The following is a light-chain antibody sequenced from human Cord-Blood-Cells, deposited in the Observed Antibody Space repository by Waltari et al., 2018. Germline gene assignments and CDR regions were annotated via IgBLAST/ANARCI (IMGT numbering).Light chain of an antibody. CDR3: QQYNNWPMYT. V-gene: IGKV3-15*01. CDR2: GAS. J-gene: IGKJ2*01. Sequence: IVPTQSPATLSVSPGERATLSCRASQSVSSNLAWYQQKPGQAPRLLIYGASTRATGIPARFSGSGSGTEFTLTISSLQSEDFAVYYCQQYNNWPMYTFGQGTKLEIK. CDR1: QSVSSN.